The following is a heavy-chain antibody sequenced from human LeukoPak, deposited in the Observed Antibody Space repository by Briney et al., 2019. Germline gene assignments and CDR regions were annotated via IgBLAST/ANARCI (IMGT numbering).Heavy chain of an antibody. CDR3: ARDKVDCSSGSCYSLGFGY. D-gene: IGHD2-15*01. Sequence: APVKVSCKASGGTFSSYAISWVRQAPGQGLEWMGGIIPIFGTANYAQRFQGRVTITTDESTSTAYMELSSLRSEDTAVYYCARDKVDCSSGSCYSLGFGYWGQGTLVTVSS. V-gene: IGHV1-69*05. CDR1: GGTFSSYA. CDR2: IIPIFGTA. J-gene: IGHJ4*02.